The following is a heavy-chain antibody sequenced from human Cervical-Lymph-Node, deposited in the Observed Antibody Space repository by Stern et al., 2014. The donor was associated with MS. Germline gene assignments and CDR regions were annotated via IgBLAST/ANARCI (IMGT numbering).Heavy chain of an antibody. V-gene: IGHV1-69*09. Sequence: QVQLVQSGSEVKKPGSSVKVSCKASGGTFSSSYAVSWVRQAPGQGLEWMGRIIPILGLPNYAQKFQNRVTISADKSTSIVYLEVNSLTSEDTAVYYCARGIVTNRAAATLHNLFDPWGQGTRVTVSS. CDR1: GGTFSSSYA. J-gene: IGHJ5*02. CDR3: ARGIVTNRAAATLHNLFDP. CDR2: IIPILGLP. D-gene: IGHD2-15*01.